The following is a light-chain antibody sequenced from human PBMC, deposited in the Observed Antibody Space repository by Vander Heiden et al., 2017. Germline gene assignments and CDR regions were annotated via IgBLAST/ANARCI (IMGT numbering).Light chain of an antibody. CDR3: QEWDSSTVV. Sequence: SYELTQPPSASVSPGQTASITCSGDKLGDKYACWYQQKPGQSPVLVIYQDSKRPSGIPDRFSGSNSGNTATLTISGTQAMDDADYYCQEWDSSTVVFGGGTKLTVL. V-gene: IGLV3-1*01. J-gene: IGLJ2*01. CDR2: QDS. CDR1: KLGDKY.